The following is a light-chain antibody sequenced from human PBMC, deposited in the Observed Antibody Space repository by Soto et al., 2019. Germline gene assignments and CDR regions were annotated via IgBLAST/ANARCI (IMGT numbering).Light chain of an antibody. CDR3: QQYGRSPTWT. CDR1: PIINSN. CDR2: GAS. V-gene: IGKV3-15*01. J-gene: IGKJ1*01. Sequence: VLTQSPATQSVSPGERATLSCRASPIINSNLAWYQQKPGQAPRLLIYGASTRATGIPVRFSGGGSGTEFTLTISSLQSGDSAVYYCQQYGRSPTWTFGQGTKVDI.